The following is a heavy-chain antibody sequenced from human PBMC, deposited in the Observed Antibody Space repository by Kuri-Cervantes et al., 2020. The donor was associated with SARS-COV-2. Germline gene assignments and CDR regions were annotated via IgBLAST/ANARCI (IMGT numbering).Heavy chain of an antibody. V-gene: IGHV1-69*10. CDR2: IMPALGMP. J-gene: IGHJ4*02. D-gene: IGHD6-19*01. CDR1: GYIFPLYP. Sequence: SVKVSCKASGYIFPLYPMNWVRQGPGQGLEWMGGIMPALGMPNYAQKFRGRVTITADTSTATAYLELSGLKSEDTALYYCASDGVSGSLSLDFWGQGTLVTVSS. CDR3: ASDGVSGSLSLDF.